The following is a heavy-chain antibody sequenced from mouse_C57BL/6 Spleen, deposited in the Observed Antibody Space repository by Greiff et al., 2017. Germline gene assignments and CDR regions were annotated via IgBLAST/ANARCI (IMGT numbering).Heavy chain of an antibody. CDR2: IYPGDGDT. Sequence: QVQLQQSGPELVKPGASVKISCKASGYAFSSSWMNWVKQRPGKGLEWIGRIYPGDGDTNYNGKFKGKATLTADKSSSTAYMQLSRRTSEDSAVYFCARERTYSHYAMDYWGQRTSVTASS. CDR1: GYAFSSSW. V-gene: IGHV1-82*01. J-gene: IGHJ4*01. D-gene: IGHD3-1*01. CDR3: ARERTYSHYAMDY.